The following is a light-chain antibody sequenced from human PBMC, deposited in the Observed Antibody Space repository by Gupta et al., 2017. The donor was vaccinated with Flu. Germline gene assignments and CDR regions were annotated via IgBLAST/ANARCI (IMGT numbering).Light chain of an antibody. Sequence: ATLCVSPGERATLSCRASQSGRSNVAWYQQKPGQAPRFLIFGASTRATDVPARFSGSGSGTEFTLTISSLQSEDFAVYYCQQYNNWPFVTFGGGTKVEIK. V-gene: IGKV3-15*01. J-gene: IGKJ4*01. CDR1: QSGRSN. CDR3: QQYNNWPFVT. CDR2: GAS.